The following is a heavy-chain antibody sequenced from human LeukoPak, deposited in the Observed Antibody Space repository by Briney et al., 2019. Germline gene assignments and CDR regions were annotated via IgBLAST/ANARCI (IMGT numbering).Heavy chain of an antibody. Sequence: ASVKVSCKSSGYTFTIYDINWVRQATGQGLEWMGWMNPNSGNTGYAQKFQGRVTMTRNTSISTAYMELSSLRSEDTAVYYCARGVGYCSGGSCYYNWFDPWGQGTLVTVSS. CDR1: GYTFTIYD. CDR2: MNPNSGNT. J-gene: IGHJ5*02. V-gene: IGHV1-8*01. D-gene: IGHD2-15*01. CDR3: ARGVGYCSGGSCYYNWFDP.